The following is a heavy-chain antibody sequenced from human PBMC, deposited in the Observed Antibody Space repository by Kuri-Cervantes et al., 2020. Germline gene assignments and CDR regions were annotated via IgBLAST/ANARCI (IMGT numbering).Heavy chain of an antibody. Sequence: SETLSLTCTVSGGSVSSGSYYWSWIRQPPGKGLEWIGYIYYSGSTNYNPSLKSRVTISVDTSKNQFSLRLSSVTAADTAVYYCARGRYYYYYMNVWGKGTTVTVSS. D-gene: IGHD3-10*01. CDR1: GGSVSSGSYY. V-gene: IGHV4-61*01. CDR2: IYYSGST. J-gene: IGHJ6*03. CDR3: ARGRYYYYYMNV.